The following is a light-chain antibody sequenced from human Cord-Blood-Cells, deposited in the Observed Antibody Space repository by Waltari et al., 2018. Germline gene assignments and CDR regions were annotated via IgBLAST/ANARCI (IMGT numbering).Light chain of an antibody. CDR3: MQGTHWPYT. CDR1: QSLVHSDGNTH. CDR2: KVS. V-gene: IGKV2-30*02. Sequence: DVVMTQSPLSLPVTLGQPAPISSRSSQSLVHSDGNTHLNWFQQRPGQSPRRLIYKVSNRDSGVPDRFSGSGSGTDFTLKISRVEAEDVGVYYCMQGTHWPYTFGQGTKLEIK. J-gene: IGKJ2*01.